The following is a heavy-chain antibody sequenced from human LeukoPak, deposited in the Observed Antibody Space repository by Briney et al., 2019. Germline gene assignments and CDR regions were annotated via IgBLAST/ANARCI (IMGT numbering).Heavy chain of an antibody. CDR3: AKDLRISVAAYFDY. Sequence: GVSLRLSCAASGFTFNTYAMSWVRQAPGKGLEWVSSMTGSGGSTYYADSVKGRFTISRDNSKNTLYLQMNSLRADDTAVYYCAKDLRISVAAYFDYWGQGTLVSVSS. CDR2: MTGSGGST. J-gene: IGHJ4*02. CDR1: GFTFNTYA. V-gene: IGHV3-23*01. D-gene: IGHD6-19*01.